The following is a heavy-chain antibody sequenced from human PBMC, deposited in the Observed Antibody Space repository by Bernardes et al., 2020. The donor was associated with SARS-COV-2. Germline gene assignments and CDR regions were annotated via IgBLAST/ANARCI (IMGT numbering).Heavy chain of an antibody. Sequence: SETLSLTCTVSGGSISSYYWSWIRQPPGKGLEWIGYIYYSGSTNYNPSLKSRVTISVDTSKNQFSLKLSSVTAADTAVYYCARQHVPNSKVDVWGKGTTVTVSS. J-gene: IGHJ6*04. CDR2: IYYSGST. V-gene: IGHV4-59*01. D-gene: IGHD4-4*01. CDR3: ARQHVPNSKVDV. CDR1: GGSISSYY.